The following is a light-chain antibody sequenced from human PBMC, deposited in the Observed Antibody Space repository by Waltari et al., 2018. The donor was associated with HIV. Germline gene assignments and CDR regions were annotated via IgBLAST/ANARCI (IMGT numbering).Light chain of an antibody. CDR1: ESVPSKF. CDR3: HQYYTSPRT. Sequence: DIVLTQSPGTLSLSPGDRATLSCRASESVPSKFLAWYQQKPGQAPRLLIQGASNRATGIPDRFIGSGSGSDFTLTVSRLEREDFAVYICHQYYTSPRTFGQGTKVELK. CDR2: GAS. J-gene: IGKJ1*01. V-gene: IGKV3-20*01.